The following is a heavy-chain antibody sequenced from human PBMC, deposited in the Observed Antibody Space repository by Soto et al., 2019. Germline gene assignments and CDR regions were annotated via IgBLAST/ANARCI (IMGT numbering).Heavy chain of an antibody. CDR1: GFTFSSYA. CDR2: ISGGGGNT. J-gene: IGHJ5*02. Sequence: EVQLLESGGGLVQPGGSLRLSCAASGFTFSSYAMRWVRQTPGKGLEWVSGISGGGGNTYYADSVTGRFTISRDNSRNTLYLQMNSLRAAATAIYYCAKDRGAGGRFSGSAVAGIPSWGQGTLVTVSS. V-gene: IGHV3-23*01. CDR3: AKDRGAGGRFSGSAVAGIPS. D-gene: IGHD6-19*01.